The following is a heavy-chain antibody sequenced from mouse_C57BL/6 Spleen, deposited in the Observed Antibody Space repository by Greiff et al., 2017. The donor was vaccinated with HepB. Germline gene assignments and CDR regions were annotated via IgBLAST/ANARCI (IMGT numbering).Heavy chain of an antibody. CDR3: ARPYYYGSHYYAMDY. D-gene: IGHD1-1*01. CDR2: IDPANGNT. Sequence: EVMLVESVAELVRPGASVKLSCTASGFNIKNTYMHWVKQRPEQGLEWIGRIDPANGNTKYAPKFQGKATITADTSSNTAYLQLSSLTSEDTAIYYCARPYYYGSHYYAMDYWGQGTSVTVSS. J-gene: IGHJ4*01. CDR1: GFNIKNTY. V-gene: IGHV14-3*01.